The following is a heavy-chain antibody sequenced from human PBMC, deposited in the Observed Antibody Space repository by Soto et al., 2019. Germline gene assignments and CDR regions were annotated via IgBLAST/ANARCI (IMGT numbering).Heavy chain of an antibody. CDR3: ARDEAGRGMDV. CDR2: IWYDGSNK. CDR1: GFTFSSYG. V-gene: IGHV3-33*01. D-gene: IGHD6-6*01. J-gene: IGHJ6*02. Sequence: QVQLVESGGGVVQPGRSLRLSCAASGFTFSSYGMHWVRQAPGKGLEWVAVIWYDGSNKYYADSVKGRFTISRDNSKNALDLQMNSLRAEDTAVYYCARDEAGRGMDVWGQGTTVTVSS.